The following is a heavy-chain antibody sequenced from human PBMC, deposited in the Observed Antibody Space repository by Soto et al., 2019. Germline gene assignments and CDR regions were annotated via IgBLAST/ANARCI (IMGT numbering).Heavy chain of an antibody. Sequence: PGWSLRLSCAASGFTFISYGIHWVRQAPGKGLEWVALISYDGNNKYYADSVKGRFTISRDNIKNMLYLQMNSLRAEDTAVYYCAKTGSGWYFDYWGQGTLVTVSS. CDR1: GFTFISYG. D-gene: IGHD6-19*01. J-gene: IGHJ4*02. CDR3: AKTGSGWYFDY. CDR2: ISYDGNNK. V-gene: IGHV3-30*18.